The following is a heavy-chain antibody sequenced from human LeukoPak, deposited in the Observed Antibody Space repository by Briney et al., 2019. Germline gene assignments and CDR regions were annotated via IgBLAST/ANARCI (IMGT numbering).Heavy chain of an antibody. CDR2: IWYDGSNK. Sequence: GGSLRLSCAASGFTFSSYGMHWVRQAPGKGLEWVAVIWYDGSNKYYADSVKGRFTISRDNSKNTLYLQMSSLRAEDTAVYYCARGDDYGDYVNWFDPWGQGTLVTVSS. CDR1: GFTFSSYG. V-gene: IGHV3-33*01. CDR3: ARGDDYGDYVNWFDP. J-gene: IGHJ5*02. D-gene: IGHD4-17*01.